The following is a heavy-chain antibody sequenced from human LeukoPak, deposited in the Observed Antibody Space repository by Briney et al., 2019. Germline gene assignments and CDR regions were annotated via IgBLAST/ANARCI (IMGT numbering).Heavy chain of an antibody. Sequence: ASVKVSCKASGYTFTDYYMHWVRQAPGQGLEWMGWINPNSGGTNYAQKFQGGVTMTRDTSISTAYMELSRLRSDDTAVYYCARDAKDTSSSYRKGLDWGQGTLVTVSA. V-gene: IGHV1-2*02. CDR1: GYTFTDYY. J-gene: IGHJ4*02. CDR3: ARDAKDTSSSYRKGLD. D-gene: IGHD6-19*01. CDR2: INPNSGGT.